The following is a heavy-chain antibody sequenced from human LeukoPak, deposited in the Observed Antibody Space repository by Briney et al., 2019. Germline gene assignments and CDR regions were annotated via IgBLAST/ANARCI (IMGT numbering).Heavy chain of an antibody. CDR2: FDPEDGET. CDR1: GYTLTELS. V-gene: IGHV1-24*01. J-gene: IGHJ4*02. Sequence: ASVKVSCEVSGYTLTELSMHWVRQAPGKGLEWMGGFDPEDGETIYAQKFQGRVTMTEDTSTDTAYMELSSLRSEDTAVYYCATDTRSGWYSDLTYWGQGTLVTVSS. CDR3: ATDTRSGWYSDLTY. D-gene: IGHD6-19*01.